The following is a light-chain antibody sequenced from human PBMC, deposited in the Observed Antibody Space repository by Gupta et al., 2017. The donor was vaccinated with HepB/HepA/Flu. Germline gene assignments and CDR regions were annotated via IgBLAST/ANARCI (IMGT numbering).Light chain of an antibody. J-gene: IGLJ2*01. CDR2: QAS. V-gene: IGLV3-1*01. Sequence: SSALTQPPSVSVSPGPPASITCSGDKLGDKYACGEQHKPGQYPVLVIDQASKRPAGIPERFSGSNSGNTATLTISGTQAMDEADYYCQAGDSRVVFGGGTKLTVL. CDR1: KLGDKY. CDR3: QAGDSRVV.